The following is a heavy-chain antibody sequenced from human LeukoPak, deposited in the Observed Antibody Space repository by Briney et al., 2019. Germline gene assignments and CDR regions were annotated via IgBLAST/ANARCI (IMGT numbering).Heavy chain of an antibody. Sequence: GGSLRLSCAAPGFTFSSYSMNWVRQAPGKGLEWVSSISSSSSYIYYADSVKGRFTISRDNAKNSLYLQMNSLRAEDTAVYYCARDGPYGSGSYHDYWGQGTLVTVSS. CDR1: GFTFSSYS. D-gene: IGHD3-10*01. CDR3: ARDGPYGSGSYHDY. V-gene: IGHV3-21*01. J-gene: IGHJ4*02. CDR2: ISSSSSYI.